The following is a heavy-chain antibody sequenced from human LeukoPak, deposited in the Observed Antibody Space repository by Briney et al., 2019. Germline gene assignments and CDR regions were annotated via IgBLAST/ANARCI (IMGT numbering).Heavy chain of an antibody. J-gene: IGHJ4*02. V-gene: IGHV3-23*01. CDR3: AKGPIFGVVIVYFDY. D-gene: IGHD3-3*01. CDR1: GFTFSSYA. Sequence: GGSLRLSCAASGFTFSSYAMSWVRQAPGKGLEWVSAISGSGGSTYYADSVKGRFTISRDNSKNTLYLQMNSLRAEDTAAYYCAKGPIFGVVIVYFDYWGQGTLVTVSS. CDR2: ISGSGGST.